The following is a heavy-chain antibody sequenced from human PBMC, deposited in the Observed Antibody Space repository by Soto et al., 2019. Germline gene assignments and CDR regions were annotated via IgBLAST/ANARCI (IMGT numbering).Heavy chain of an antibody. CDR3: ARQGLEWEILGPPYYYYGMDV. CDR2: IYYSGST. Sequence: PSETLSLTCTVSGGSISSSSYYWGWIRQPPGKGLEWIGSIYYSGSTYYNPSLKSRVTISVDTSKNQFSLKLSSVTAADTAVYYCARQGLEWEILGPPYYYYGMDVWGQGTTVTVSS. V-gene: IGHV4-39*01. CDR1: GGSISSSSYY. D-gene: IGHD1-26*01. J-gene: IGHJ6*02.